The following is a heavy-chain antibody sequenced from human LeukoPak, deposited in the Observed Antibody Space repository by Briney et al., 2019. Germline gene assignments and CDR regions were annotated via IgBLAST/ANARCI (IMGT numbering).Heavy chain of an antibody. Sequence: GSLRLSCAASGFTVSSNYMSWVRQAPGKGLEWVSAISGSGGSTYYADSVKGRFTISRDNSKNTLFLQINSLRADDTAVYYCAKAVSAGTDYWGQGTLVTVSS. J-gene: IGHJ4*02. CDR1: GFTVSSNY. CDR2: ISGSGGST. V-gene: IGHV3-23*01. CDR3: AKAVSAGTDY. D-gene: IGHD6-19*01.